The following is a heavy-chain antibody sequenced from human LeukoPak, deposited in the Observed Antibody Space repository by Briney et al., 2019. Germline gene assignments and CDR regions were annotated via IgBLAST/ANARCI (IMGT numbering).Heavy chain of an antibody. Sequence: GGSLRLSCAASGXTFSSYTLNWVRQAPGKGLEWVSYISRSGTTVYYADSVKGRFTISRDNAKNSLYLQMNSLRDEDTAVYYCARDDVYAFDIWGQGTMVTVSS. CDR1: GXTFSSYT. CDR3: ARDDVYAFDI. V-gene: IGHV3-48*02. CDR2: ISRSGTTV. J-gene: IGHJ3*02.